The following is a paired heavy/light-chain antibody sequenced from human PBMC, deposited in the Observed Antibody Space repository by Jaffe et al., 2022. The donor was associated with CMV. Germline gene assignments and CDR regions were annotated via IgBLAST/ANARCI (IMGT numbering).Light chain of an antibody. J-gene: IGKJ2*01. V-gene: IGKV2D-29*01. Sequence: DIVMTQTPLSLSVTPGQPASISCKSSQSLLHSDGKTYLYWYLQKPGQPPQLLIYEVSNRFSGVPDRFSGSGSGTDFTLKISRVEAEDVGVYYCMQSIQLPLTFGQGTKLEIK. CDR3: MQSIQLPLT. CDR2: EVS. CDR1: QSLLHSDGKTY.
Heavy chain of an antibody. D-gene: IGHD2-15*01. V-gene: IGHV1-69*01. J-gene: IGHJ6*02. Sequence: QVQLVQSGAEVKKPGSSVKVSCKASGGTFSSYAISWVRQAPGQGLEWMGGIIPIFGTANYAQKFQGRVTITADESTSTAYMELSSLRSEDTAVYYCARSDKVAATTATKYYYYYYGMDVWGQGTTVTVSS. CDR2: IIPIFGTA. CDR1: GGTFSSYA. CDR3: ARSDKVAATTATKYYYYYYGMDV.